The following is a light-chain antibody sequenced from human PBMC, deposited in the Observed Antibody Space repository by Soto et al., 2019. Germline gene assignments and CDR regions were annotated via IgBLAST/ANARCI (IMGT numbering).Light chain of an antibody. CDR3: QQSYSSPPT. CDR1: QSISSW. CDR2: DAS. J-gene: IGKJ1*01. Sequence: DIQVTQSPPTLSASVGDRFTITCRASQSISSWLSWYQQKPGKAPKLLIYDASSLQSGVPSRFSGSRSGPDFTLTISSLQPEDFATYYCQQSYSSPPTFGQGTKVDIK. V-gene: IGKV1-39*01.